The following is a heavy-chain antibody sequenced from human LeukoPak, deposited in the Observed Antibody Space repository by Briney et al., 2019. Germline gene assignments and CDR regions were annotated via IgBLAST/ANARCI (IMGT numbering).Heavy chain of an antibody. CDR1: GYTFTNYY. CDR2: INPNGGST. V-gene: IGHV1-46*01. CDR3: ARGFTSYYYDSSGNNLGGY. D-gene: IGHD3-22*01. J-gene: IGHJ4*02. Sequence: GASVKISCKASGYTFTNYYIHWVRQAPGQGLEWVGLINPNGGSTGYAQRFQGRVTVTTDTSTSTVYMELNSLGSEDTAVYYCARGFTSYYYDSSGNNLGGYWGQGTLVTVSS.